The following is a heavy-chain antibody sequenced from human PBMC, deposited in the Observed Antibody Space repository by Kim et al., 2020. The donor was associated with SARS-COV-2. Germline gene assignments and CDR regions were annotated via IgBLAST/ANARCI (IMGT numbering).Heavy chain of an antibody. Sequence: GGSLRLSCAASGFTFSSYWMHWVRQAPGKGLVWVSRINSDGSSTSYADSVKGRFTISRDNAKNTLYLQMNSLRAEDTAVYYCARSRGYSYGFMGKIVDYWGQGTLVTVSS. CDR3: ARSRGYSYGFMGKIVDY. CDR1: GFTFSSYW. J-gene: IGHJ4*02. D-gene: IGHD5-18*01. CDR2: INSDGSST. V-gene: IGHV3-74*01.